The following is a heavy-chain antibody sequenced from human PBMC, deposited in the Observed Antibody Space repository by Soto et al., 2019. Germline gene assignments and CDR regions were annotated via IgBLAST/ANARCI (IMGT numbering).Heavy chain of an antibody. CDR3: ARRGIVVVPAAIQLDDDFDI. CDR1: GGSISSGGYY. Sequence: QVQLQESGPGLVKPSQTLSLTCTVSGGSISSGGYYWSWIRQHPGKGLEWIGYIYYSGSTYYNPSLKSRVTISVDTSKNQFSLKLSSVTAADTAVYYCARRGIVVVPAAIQLDDDFDIWGQGTMVTVSS. V-gene: IGHV4-31*03. D-gene: IGHD2-2*02. CDR2: IYYSGST. J-gene: IGHJ3*02.